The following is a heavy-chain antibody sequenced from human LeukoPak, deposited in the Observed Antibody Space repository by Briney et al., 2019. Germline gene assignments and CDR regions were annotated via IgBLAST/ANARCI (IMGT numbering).Heavy chain of an antibody. J-gene: IGHJ3*02. V-gene: IGHV3-53*01. CDR2: IYSGGST. D-gene: IGHD2-8*01. Sequence: GGSLRLSCAASGFTVSNNYMSWVRQAPGKGLEWVSVIYSGGSTYYADSVKGRFTISRDNSKNTLYLQINSLRAEDTAVYYCARRAGYCTNGVCYTGDAFDIWGQGTMVTVSS. CDR3: ARRAGYCTNGVCYTGDAFDI. CDR1: GFTVSNNY.